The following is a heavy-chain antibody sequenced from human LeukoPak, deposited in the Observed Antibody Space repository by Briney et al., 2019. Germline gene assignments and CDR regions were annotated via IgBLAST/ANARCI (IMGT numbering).Heavy chain of an antibody. CDR1: GGSISSYY. Sequence: SETLSLTCTVSGGSISSYYWSWIRQPPGKGLEWIGYIYYSGSTNYNPSLKSRVTISVDTSKNQFSLKLSSVTAADTAVYYCARLTRIAVAGWAFDIWSQGTMVTVSS. D-gene: IGHD6-19*01. V-gene: IGHV4-59*08. CDR2: IYYSGST. CDR3: ARLTRIAVAGWAFDI. J-gene: IGHJ3*02.